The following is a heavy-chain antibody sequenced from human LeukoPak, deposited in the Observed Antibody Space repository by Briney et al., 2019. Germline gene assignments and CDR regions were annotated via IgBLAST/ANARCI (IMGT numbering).Heavy chain of an antibody. Sequence: SETLSLTCAVSGFSFNSYYWSWIRQSPGKRLEWVADVYYSGTTNYYPSPERRVSTSVDTSTKQSSFRLSSGTAAETAVFYCAGHSPVPDHSGQGALVT. CDR2: VYYSGTT. D-gene: IGHD4-11*01. CDR1: GFSFNSYY. J-gene: IGHJ4*02. V-gene: IGHV4-59*01. CDR3: AGHSPVPDH.